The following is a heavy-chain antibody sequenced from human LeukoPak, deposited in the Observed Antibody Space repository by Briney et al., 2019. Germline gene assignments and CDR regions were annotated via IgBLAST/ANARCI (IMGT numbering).Heavy chain of an antibody. D-gene: IGHD3-10*01. CDR2: INSDGSST. V-gene: IGHV3-74*01. CDR1: GLTFNSYW. J-gene: IGHJ4*02. CDR3: AAPGNRVSGPFDF. Sequence: HPGGSLRLSCEASGLTFNSYWMHWVRQVPGKGLVWVARINSDGSSTTYADSVKGRFTISRDNAKNTLYLQMNSLRAEDTAVYYCAAPGNRVSGPFDFWGQGTLVTVSS.